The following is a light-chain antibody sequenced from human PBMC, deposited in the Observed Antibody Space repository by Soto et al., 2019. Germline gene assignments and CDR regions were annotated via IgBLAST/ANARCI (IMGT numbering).Light chain of an antibody. CDR2: DTS. CDR3: QPYNNWPLT. J-gene: IGKJ4*01. CDR1: QGIGAT. Sequence: EIVLTQSPATLSFSPGEGATLSCRASQGIGATLAWYQHKPGQAPRLLIYDTSTRATGVPTRFSGSRSGAEFTLTINSLQSEDFAVYYCQPYNNWPLTFGGGTKVDIK. V-gene: IGKV3-15*01.